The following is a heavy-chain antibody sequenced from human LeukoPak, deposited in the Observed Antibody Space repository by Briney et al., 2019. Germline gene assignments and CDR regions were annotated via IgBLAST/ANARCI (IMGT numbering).Heavy chain of an antibody. J-gene: IGHJ4*02. CDR1: GFTFGDYV. D-gene: IGHD1-26*01. CDR3: SRRGIVGTSFVYFDY. V-gene: IGHV3-49*04. Sequence: PGGSLRLSCTASGFTFGDYVMSWVRQAPGKGLEWVGFIRSKAYGGTTEYAASVKGRFTISRDDSKSIAYLQMNSLKTEDTAVYYCSRRGIVGTSFVYFDYWGQGTLVTVSS. CDR2: IRSKAYGGTT.